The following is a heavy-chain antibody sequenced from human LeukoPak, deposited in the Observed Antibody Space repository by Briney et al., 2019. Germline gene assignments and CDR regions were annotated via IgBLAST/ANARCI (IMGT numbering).Heavy chain of an antibody. Sequence: PGGSLRLSCAASGFTFSSYAMSWVRQAPGKGLEWVSAISGSGGSTYYADSVKGRFTISRDNSKNTLYLQMNSLRAEDTAVYYCARDLLSSSWYTGGFDYWGQGTLVTVSS. J-gene: IGHJ4*02. CDR1: GFTFSSYA. CDR3: ARDLLSSSWYTGGFDY. V-gene: IGHV3-23*01. CDR2: ISGSGGST. D-gene: IGHD6-13*01.